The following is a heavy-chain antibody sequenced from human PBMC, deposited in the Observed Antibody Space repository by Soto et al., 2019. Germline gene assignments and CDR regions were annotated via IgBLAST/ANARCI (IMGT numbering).Heavy chain of an antibody. CDR2: AYYSGST. J-gene: IGHJ5*02. CDR3: ARGLYSSSWYAEYNWFDP. CDR1: GGSISSSSYY. D-gene: IGHD6-13*01. V-gene: IGHV4-39*01. Sequence: SETLSFTCTVSGGSISSSSYYWGWIRQPPGKGLEWVGSAYYSGSTYYNPSLKSRVTISVDTSKNQFSLKLTSVTAADTAVYYCARGLYSSSWYAEYNWFDPWGQGTLVTVSS.